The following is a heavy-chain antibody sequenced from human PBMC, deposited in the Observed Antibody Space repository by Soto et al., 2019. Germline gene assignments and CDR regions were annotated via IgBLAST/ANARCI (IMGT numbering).Heavy chain of an antibody. CDR2: ISGSGGST. V-gene: IGHV3-23*01. CDR1: GFTFSSYA. J-gene: IGHJ6*03. CDR3: AKDEWYSSGWYRGYMDV. D-gene: IGHD6-19*01. Sequence: EVQLLESGGGLVQPGGSLRLSCAASGFTFSSYAMSWVRQAPGKGLEWVSAISGSGGSTYYADSVKGRFTISRDNSKNTLYLQMNSLRAEDTAVYYCAKDEWYSSGWYRGYMDVWGKGTTVTVSS.